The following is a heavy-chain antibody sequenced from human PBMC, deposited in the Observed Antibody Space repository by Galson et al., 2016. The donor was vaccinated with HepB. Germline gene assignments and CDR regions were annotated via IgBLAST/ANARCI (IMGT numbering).Heavy chain of an antibody. D-gene: IGHD3-10*01. J-gene: IGHJ4*02. CDR1: GGSISRDY. CDR3: ARQSRGFRFDY. CDR2: IFYSGNT. Sequence: SETLSLTCTVSGGSISRDYWSWFRQPPGKGLEWIGYIFYSGNTNYNPSLKSRVTISVDTSKNQFSLNLISVTAADTAVYFWARQSRGFRFDYWGQGAPVIVSS. V-gene: IGHV4-59*08.